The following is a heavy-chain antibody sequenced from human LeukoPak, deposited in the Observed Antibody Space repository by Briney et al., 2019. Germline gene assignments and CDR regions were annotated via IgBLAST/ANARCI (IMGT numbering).Heavy chain of an antibody. CDR1: GYTFTSYY. J-gene: IGHJ4*02. D-gene: IGHD2-2*01. CDR3: AREGYCSSTSCYGSGITGTQAPDY. Sequence: GASVKVSCKASGYTFTSYYMHWVRQAPGQGLEWMGIINPSGGSTSYAQKFQGRVTMTRDTSTSTVYMELGSLRSEDTAVYYCAREGYCSSTSCYGSGITGTQAPDYWGQGTLVTVSS. V-gene: IGHV1-46*01. CDR2: INPSGGST.